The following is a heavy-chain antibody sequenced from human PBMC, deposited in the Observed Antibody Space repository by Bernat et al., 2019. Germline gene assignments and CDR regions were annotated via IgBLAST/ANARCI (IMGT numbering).Heavy chain of an antibody. V-gene: IGHV3-23*01. Sequence: EVQLSESGGGLVQPGGSLRLSCAAAGFTFSNFAMNWVRQAPGEGLEWVASISGSGSGTYNADSVKGRFTISRDDSKNTMYLQMNSRRADDTAVYYCATDLTTADFDMDVWGQGTTVTVSS. D-gene: IGHD1-1*01. CDR2: ISGSGSGT. J-gene: IGHJ6*02. CDR1: GFTFSNFA. CDR3: ATDLTTADFDMDV.